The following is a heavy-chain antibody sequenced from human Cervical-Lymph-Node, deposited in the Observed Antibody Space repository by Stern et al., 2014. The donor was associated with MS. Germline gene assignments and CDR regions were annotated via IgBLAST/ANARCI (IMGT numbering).Heavy chain of an antibody. D-gene: IGHD1-26*01. J-gene: IGHJ4*02. CDR1: ENTFTGYY. CDR2: INPNSGAT. CDR3: ARISLGSGIDY. Sequence: QVKLVQSGAEVKKPGASVKVTCKTSENTFTGYYIHWVRQAPGQGLEWMGGINPNSGATNYAQRFQDRVSLTSDTSNSLAYMELDRLTSGDTAVYYCARISLGSGIDYWGQGSLVTVSS. V-gene: IGHV1-2*02.